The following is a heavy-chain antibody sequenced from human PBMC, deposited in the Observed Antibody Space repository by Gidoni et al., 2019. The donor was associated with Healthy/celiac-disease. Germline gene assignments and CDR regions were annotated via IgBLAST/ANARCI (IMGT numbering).Heavy chain of an antibody. J-gene: IGHJ6*02. CDR3: ADPAYYGVWRGYPHYYGMDV. Sequence: VQLLASGEGSVQPGGSLRLSCADAGFTFSSYAMSWVRQAPGQGLEWVSGISGRGGSTYYADSGKSRFTISRDKSKNTLYLQMNSLGAEDTAVYYCADPAYYGVWRGYPHYYGMDVWGQGTTGTVSS. CDR1: GFTFSSYA. V-gene: IGHV3-23*01. D-gene: IGHD3-3*01. CDR2: ISGRGGST.